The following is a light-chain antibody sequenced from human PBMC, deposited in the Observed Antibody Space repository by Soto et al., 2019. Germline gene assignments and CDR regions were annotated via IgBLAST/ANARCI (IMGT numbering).Light chain of an antibody. CDR1: QSVSSSY. V-gene: IGKV3-20*01. Sequence: EIVLTQSPGTLSLSPGERATLSCRASQSVSSSYLAWYQQKPGQAPRLLIYGASSRATGIPDRFSGSGSGIGFTLSISRLEPEDCAVYYCQQYGSSLFTFGPGTKVDIK. J-gene: IGKJ3*01. CDR2: GAS. CDR3: QQYGSSLFT.